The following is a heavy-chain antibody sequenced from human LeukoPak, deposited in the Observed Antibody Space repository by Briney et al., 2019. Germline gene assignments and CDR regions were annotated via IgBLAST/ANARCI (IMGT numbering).Heavy chain of an antibody. CDR2: ISSSSSYI. V-gene: IGHV3-11*06. Sequence: GGSLRLSCAASGFTFSDYYMSWIRQAPGKGPEWVSYISSSSSYIYYADSVKGRFTISRDNAKNSLYLQMNSLRAEDTAVYYCARATIFGWFDPWGQGTLVTVSS. D-gene: IGHD3-9*01. CDR1: GFTFSDYY. CDR3: ARATIFGWFDP. J-gene: IGHJ5*02.